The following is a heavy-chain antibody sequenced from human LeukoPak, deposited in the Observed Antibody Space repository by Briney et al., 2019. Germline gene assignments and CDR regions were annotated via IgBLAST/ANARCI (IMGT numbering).Heavy chain of an antibody. V-gene: IGHV3-23*01. Sequence: GGTLRLSCAASGFTFSSYGMSWVRQAPGKGLEWVSAISGSGGSTYYADSVKGRFTISRDNSKNTLYLQMNSLRSEDTAVYYCASLVDSSGQWSRYYYYYMDVWGKGTTVTVSS. J-gene: IGHJ6*03. D-gene: IGHD3-22*01. CDR3: ASLVDSSGQWSRYYYYYMDV. CDR1: GFTFSSYG. CDR2: ISGSGGST.